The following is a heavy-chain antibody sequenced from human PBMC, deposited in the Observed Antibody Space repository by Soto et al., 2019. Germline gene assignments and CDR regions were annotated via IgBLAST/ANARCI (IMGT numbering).Heavy chain of an antibody. Sequence: SVKVSCKASGGTFSSYAISWVRQAPGQGLEWMGGIIPIFGTANYAQKFQGRVTITADESTSTAYMELSSLRPEDTAVYYCANYYGSGMNAFDIWGQGTMVTVSS. CDR1: GGTFSSYA. J-gene: IGHJ3*02. V-gene: IGHV1-69*13. CDR2: IIPIFGTA. D-gene: IGHD3-10*01. CDR3: ANYYGSGMNAFDI.